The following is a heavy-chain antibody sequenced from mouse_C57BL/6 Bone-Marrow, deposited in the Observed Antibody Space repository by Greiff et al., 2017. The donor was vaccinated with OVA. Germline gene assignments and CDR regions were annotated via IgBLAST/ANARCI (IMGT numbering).Heavy chain of an antibody. CDR1: GFTFSDYG. CDR3: ARATVGRYLDY. J-gene: IGHJ2*01. V-gene: IGHV5-15*01. D-gene: IGHD1-1*01. CDR2: ISNFAYSI. Sequence: EVQRVESGGGLVQPGGSLKLSCAASGFTFSDYGMAWVRQAPRKGPAWVAFISNFAYSIYYADTVTGRFTLSSETAKNTLYLELSRLRSEDTAMDYCARATVGRYLDYWGQGTTLTVSS.